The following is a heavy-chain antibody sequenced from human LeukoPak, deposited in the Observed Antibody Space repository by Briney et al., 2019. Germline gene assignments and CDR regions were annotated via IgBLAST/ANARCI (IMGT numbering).Heavy chain of an antibody. V-gene: IGHV4-38-2*01. CDR3: ARHSRPANWFDP. CDR2: IYHSGST. Sequence: ASETLSLTCPVSGYSISSGYYWGWIRQPPGKGLEWIGSIYHSGSTYYNPSLKSRVTISVDTSKNQFSLKLSSVTAADTAVYYCARHSRPANWFDPWGQGTLVTVSS. J-gene: IGHJ5*02. CDR1: GYSISSGYY.